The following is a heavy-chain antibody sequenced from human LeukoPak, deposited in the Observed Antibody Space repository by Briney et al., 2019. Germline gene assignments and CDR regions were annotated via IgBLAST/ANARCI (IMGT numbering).Heavy chain of an antibody. Sequence: PGGSLRLSCAASGFTFSSYGMHWVRQAPGKGLEWVAVISYDGSNKYYADSVKGRFTISRDNSKNTLYLQMNSLRAEDTAVYYCAKDPRSQWLDYFDYWGQGTLVTVSS. CDR2: ISYDGSNK. CDR3: AKDPRSQWLDYFDY. CDR1: GFTFSSYG. J-gene: IGHJ4*02. D-gene: IGHD6-19*01. V-gene: IGHV3-30*18.